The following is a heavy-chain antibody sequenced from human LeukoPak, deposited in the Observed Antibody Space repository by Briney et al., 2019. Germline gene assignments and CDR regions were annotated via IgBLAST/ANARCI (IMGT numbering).Heavy chain of an antibody. CDR1: GYTFTGYY. CDR3: ARAELLFYYYYYMDV. V-gene: IGHV1-2*02. Sequence: ASVKVSCKASGYTFTGYYMHWVRQAPGQGLEWMGWINPNSGGTNYAQKFQGRVTMTRDTSISTAYMELSRLRSDDTAVYYCARAELLFYYYYYMDVWGKGTTVTVSS. J-gene: IGHJ6*03. D-gene: IGHD3-10*01. CDR2: INPNSGGT.